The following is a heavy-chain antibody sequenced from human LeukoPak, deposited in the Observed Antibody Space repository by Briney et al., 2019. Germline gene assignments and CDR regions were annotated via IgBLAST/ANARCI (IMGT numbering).Heavy chain of an antibody. J-gene: IGHJ4*02. CDR3: AKEDPLAVAGV. D-gene: IGHD6-19*01. CDR2: ISDSGGST. CDR1: GFILRNYW. Sequence: GGSLRLSCEASGFILRNYWMHWVRQAPGKGLEWVSAISDSGGSTYYADSVKGRFTISRDNSKNTLYLQMNNLRAEDTAVYYCAKEDPLAVAGVWGQGTLVTVSS. V-gene: IGHV3-23*01.